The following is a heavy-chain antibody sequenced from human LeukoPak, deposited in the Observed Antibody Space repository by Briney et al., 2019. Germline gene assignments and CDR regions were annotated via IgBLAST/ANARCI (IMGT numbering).Heavy chain of an antibody. CDR2: ISAYNGNT. CDR1: GYTFTSYG. J-gene: IGHJ3*02. V-gene: IGHV1-18*01. CDR3: ARSPPIAAAGTLDI. D-gene: IGHD6-13*01. Sequence: ASVKVSCKASGYTFTSYGISWVRQAPGQGLEWMGWISAYNGNTNYAQKLQGRVTMTTDTSTSTAYMELRSLRSDDTAVYYCARSPPIAAAGTLDIWGQGTMVTVSS.